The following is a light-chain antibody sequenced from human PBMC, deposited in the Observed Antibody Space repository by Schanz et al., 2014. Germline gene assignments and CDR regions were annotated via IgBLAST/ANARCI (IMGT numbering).Light chain of an antibody. Sequence: QSALTQPASVSGAPGQSITISCTGTTSDIGSYDFVSWYRQHPGEAPKLMIYEGSKRPSGVSNRFSASKSGNTASLTISGLQAEDEADYYCCSYAGSYTLVFGGGTKVTVL. CDR1: TSDIGSYDF. V-gene: IGLV2-23*01. CDR2: EGS. CDR3: CSYAGSYTLV. J-gene: IGLJ2*01.